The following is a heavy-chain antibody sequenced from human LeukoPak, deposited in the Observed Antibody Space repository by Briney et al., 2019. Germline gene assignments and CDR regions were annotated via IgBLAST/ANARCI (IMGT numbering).Heavy chain of an antibody. V-gene: IGHV3-74*01. J-gene: IGHJ4*02. CDR2: INSDGRVT. D-gene: IGHD2-2*02. CDR1: GFTFSSYW. Sequence: GGSLRLSCAASGFTFSSYWMPWVRQTPGKGLVWVSDINSDGRVTNYADSVKGRFTISRDNAQDTLYLQMNSLRAEDTAVYYCARGTALQDYWGQGTLVTVSS. CDR3: ARGTALQDY.